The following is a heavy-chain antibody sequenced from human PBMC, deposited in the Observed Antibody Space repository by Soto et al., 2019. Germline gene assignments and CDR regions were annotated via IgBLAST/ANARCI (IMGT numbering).Heavy chain of an antibody. J-gene: IGHJ4*02. V-gene: IGHV4-34*01. CDR1: GGSFSGYY. CDR2: INHSGST. CDR3: ASLVPTVYWGKYYFAY. Sequence: SETLSLTCAVYGGSFSGYYWSWIRQPPGKGLEWIGEINHSGSTNYNPSLKSRVTISVDTSKNQFSLKLSSVTAADTAVYYCASLVPTVYWGKYYFAYWGQGTLVTVSS. D-gene: IGHD7-27*01.